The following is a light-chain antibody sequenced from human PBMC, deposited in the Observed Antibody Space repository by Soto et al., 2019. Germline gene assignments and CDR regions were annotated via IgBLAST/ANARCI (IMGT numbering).Light chain of an antibody. CDR1: QTISSW. Sequence: DIHMTKSPSTLSGSVGDRVTITCRASQTISSWLAWYQQKPGKAPKLLIYKASTLKSGVPSRFRGSGSGTEFTLTISSLQPDDFAPYYCQHYNSYSDAFGQGSKVDI. CDR2: KAS. V-gene: IGKV1-5*03. CDR3: QHYNSYSDA. J-gene: IGKJ1*01.